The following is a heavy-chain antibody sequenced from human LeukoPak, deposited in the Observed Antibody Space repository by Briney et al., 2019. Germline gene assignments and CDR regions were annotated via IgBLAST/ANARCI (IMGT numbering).Heavy chain of an antibody. CDR3: ARGPSTDPYYYDSSGYYFY. CDR2: INPSGGST. V-gene: IGHV1-46*01. J-gene: IGHJ4*02. D-gene: IGHD3-22*01. Sequence: VASVKVSCKASGYTFTSYYMHWVRQAPGQGLEWMGIINPSGGSTSYAQKFQGRVTMTRDTSTSTVYMELSSLRSEDTAVYSCARGPSTDPYYYDSSGYYFYWGQGTLVTVSS. CDR1: GYTFTSYY.